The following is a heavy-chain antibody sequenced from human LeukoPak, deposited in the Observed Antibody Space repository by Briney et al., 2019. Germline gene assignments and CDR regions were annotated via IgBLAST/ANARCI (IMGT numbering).Heavy chain of an antibody. CDR1: GFTFSRYS. Sequence: SGGSLRLSCAASGFTFSRYSMNWVRQAPGKGLEWVSYIRSSSSTIYYADSVKGRFTISRDNAKYSLFLQMNSLRDEDTAVYYCASRDYFDYWGQGTLVTVSS. J-gene: IGHJ4*02. CDR2: IRSSSSTI. CDR3: ASRDYFDY. V-gene: IGHV3-48*02.